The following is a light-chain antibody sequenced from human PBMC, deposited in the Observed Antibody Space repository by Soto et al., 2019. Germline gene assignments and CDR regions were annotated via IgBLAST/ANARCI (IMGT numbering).Light chain of an antibody. CDR2: KAS. CDR1: QTISSW. CDR3: QHYNSYSEA. V-gene: IGKV1-5*03. J-gene: IGKJ1*01. Sequence: DIQMTQSPSTLSGSVGDRVTITCRASQTISSWLAWYQQKPGKAPKLLIYKASTLKSGVPSRFSGSGSETEFPLTISRLQPDDFATDYRQHYNSYSEAFDQGTKVELK.